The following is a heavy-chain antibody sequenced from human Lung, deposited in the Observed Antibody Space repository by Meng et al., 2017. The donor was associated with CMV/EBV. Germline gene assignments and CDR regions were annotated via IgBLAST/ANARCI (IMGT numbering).Heavy chain of an antibody. V-gene: IGHV3-33*06. CDR2: IWYDRSNK. D-gene: IGHD3-3*01. Sequence: GGSLRLSCAASGFTFSSYGMHWVRQAPGKGLEWVAVIWYDRSNKYYADSVKGRFTISRDNSKNTLYLQMNSLRAEDTAVYYCAKDHLIRIYWGGMDVWGQGXTVTVSS. CDR3: AKDHLIRIYWGGMDV. CDR1: GFTFSSYG. J-gene: IGHJ6*02.